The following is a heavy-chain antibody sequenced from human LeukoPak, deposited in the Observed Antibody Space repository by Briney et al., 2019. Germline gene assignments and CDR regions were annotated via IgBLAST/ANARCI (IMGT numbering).Heavy chain of an antibody. CDR1: GYTFTSYG. CDR2: ISAYNGNT. CDR3: ARDQGIVGARDAFDI. D-gene: IGHD1-26*01. Sequence: ASETVSFKASGYTFTSYGISWVGQAPGHGLEWMGWISAYNGNTNYAQKLQGRVTMTTDTSTSTAYMELRSLRSDDTAVYYCARDQGIVGARDAFDIWGQGTMVTVSS. V-gene: IGHV1-18*01. J-gene: IGHJ3*02.